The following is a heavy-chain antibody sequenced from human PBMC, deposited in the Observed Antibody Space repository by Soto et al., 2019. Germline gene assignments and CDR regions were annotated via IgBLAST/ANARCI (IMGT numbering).Heavy chain of an antibody. CDR3: ARARGSYYYDSSGYYAYPRLDY. CDR2: INAGNGNT. D-gene: IGHD3-22*01. V-gene: IGHV1-3*01. Sequence: ASVKVSCKASGYTFTSYAMHWVRQAPGQRLEWMGWINAGNGNTKYSQKFQGRVTITRDTSASTAYMELSSLRSDDTAVYYCARARGSYYYDSSGYYAYPRLDYWGQGTLVTVSS. CDR1: GYTFTSYA. J-gene: IGHJ4*02.